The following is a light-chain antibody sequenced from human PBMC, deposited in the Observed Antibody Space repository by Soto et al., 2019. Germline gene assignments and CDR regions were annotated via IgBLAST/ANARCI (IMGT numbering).Light chain of an antibody. CDR3: AAWDDSLNVFYV. V-gene: IGLV1-44*01. J-gene: IGLJ1*01. CDR2: SNN. CDR1: SSNIGSNT. Sequence: QSVLTQPPSASGTPGQRVTISCSGSSSNIGSNTVNWYQQLPGTAPKLLIYSNNQRPSGVPDRFSGSKSVTSASLAISGLQSEDEADYYCAAWDDSLNVFYVFGTGTKLTVL.